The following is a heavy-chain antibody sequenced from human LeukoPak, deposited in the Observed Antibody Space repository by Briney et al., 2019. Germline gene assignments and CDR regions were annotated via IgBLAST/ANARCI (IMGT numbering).Heavy chain of an antibody. CDR3: ARGGSNGYRYGPVPPLRY. D-gene: IGHD5-18*01. CDR1: GGSFSGYY. J-gene: IGHJ4*02. V-gene: IGHV4-34*01. CDR2: INHSGST. Sequence: PPQTLSLTCALYGGSFSGYYWSWIRQPPGNGLEWIGEINHSGSTNYNPSLKSPVTISVDTSKNQFSLKLSSVTAADTAVYYWARGGSNGYRYGPVPPLRYWGQGTLVTVSS.